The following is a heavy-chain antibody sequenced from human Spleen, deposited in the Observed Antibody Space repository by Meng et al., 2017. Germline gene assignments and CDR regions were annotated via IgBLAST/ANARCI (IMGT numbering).Heavy chain of an antibody. V-gene: IGHV4-34*01. J-gene: IGHJ4*02. Sequence: QVQLQQGGGGLLKPSEALSLTCVVACGSFSDYYWSWIRQPPGKGLEWIGEINHSGSTNYNPSLESRATISVDTSQNNLSLKLSSVTAADSAVYYCARGPTTMAHDFDYWGQGTLVTVSS. CDR1: CGSFSDYY. CDR2: INHSGST. D-gene: IGHD4-11*01. CDR3: ARGPTTMAHDFDY.